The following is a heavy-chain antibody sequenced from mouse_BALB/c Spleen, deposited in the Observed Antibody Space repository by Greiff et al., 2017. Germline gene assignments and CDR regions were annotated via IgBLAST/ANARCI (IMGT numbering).Heavy chain of an antibody. V-gene: IGHV1-4*01. CDR3: ARVDGNYVGYAMDY. J-gene: IGHJ4*01. Sequence: VQGVESGAELARPGASVKMSCKASGYTFTSYTMHWVKQRPGQGLEWIGYINPSSGYTNYNQKFKDKATLTADKSSSTAYMQLSSLTSEDSAVYYCARVDGNYVGYAMDYWGQGTSVTVSS. CDR1: GYTFTSYT. CDR2: INPSSGYT. D-gene: IGHD2-1*01.